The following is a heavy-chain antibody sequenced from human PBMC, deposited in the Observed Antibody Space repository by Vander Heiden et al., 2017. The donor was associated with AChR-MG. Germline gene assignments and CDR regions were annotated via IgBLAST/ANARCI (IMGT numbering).Heavy chain of an antibody. V-gene: IGHV1-69*01. D-gene: IGHD1-26*01. CDR1: GGTFSSYA. J-gene: IGHJ5*02. CDR3: ARDRGIVGATVRFGWFDP. Sequence: QVQLVQSGAEVKKPGSSVKVSCKASGGTFSSYAISWVRQAPGQGLEWMGGIIPIFGTANYAQKFQGRVTITADESTSTAYMELSSLRSEDTAVYYCARDRGIVGATVRFGWFDPWGQGTLVTVSS. CDR2: IIPIFGTA.